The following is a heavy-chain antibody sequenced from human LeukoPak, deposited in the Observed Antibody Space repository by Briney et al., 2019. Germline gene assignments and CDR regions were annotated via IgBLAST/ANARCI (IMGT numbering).Heavy chain of an antibody. V-gene: IGHV4-4*02. CDR1: GDSISSDHW. D-gene: IGHD6-13*01. Sequence: SGTLSLTCEVSGDSISSDHWWTWVRQTPGKGLEWIGEIYHSGSTNYDSSHKSRVTILIDQSKNQFSLKMISLTAADTAVYYCARKGSSTWYTYWFDPWGQGTLVTVSS. CDR2: IYHSGST. J-gene: IGHJ5*02. CDR3: ARKGSSTWYTYWFDP.